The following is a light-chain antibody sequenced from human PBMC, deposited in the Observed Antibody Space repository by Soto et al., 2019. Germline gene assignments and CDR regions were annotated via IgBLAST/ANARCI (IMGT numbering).Light chain of an antibody. J-gene: IGKJ5*01. CDR3: QQYDNLAFT. CDR2: DAS. CDR1: QDIRNY. Sequence: DIQMTQSPSSLSASVGDRVTLTCQASQDIRNYLNWYQQKQGKAPKFLIYDASNLERGVPSRFSGSGSGTDFTFTISSLQPEDIGTYYCQQYDNLAFTFGQGTRLEIK. V-gene: IGKV1-33*01.